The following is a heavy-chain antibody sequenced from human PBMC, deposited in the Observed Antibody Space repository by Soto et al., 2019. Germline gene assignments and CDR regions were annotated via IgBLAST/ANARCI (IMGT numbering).Heavy chain of an antibody. CDR2: INHSGST. J-gene: IGHJ5*02. D-gene: IGHD3-3*01. CDR3: ARGGVYYDFWSGYPNWFDP. Sequence: XATLCLTCAVYGGSFSGYYCSWMRQPPVKVLEWIGEINHSGSTNYNPSLKSRVTISVDTSKNQFSLKLSSVTAADTAVYYCARGGVYYDFWSGYPNWFDPSGQGTLVTVPS. V-gene: IGHV4-34*01. CDR1: GGSFSGYY.